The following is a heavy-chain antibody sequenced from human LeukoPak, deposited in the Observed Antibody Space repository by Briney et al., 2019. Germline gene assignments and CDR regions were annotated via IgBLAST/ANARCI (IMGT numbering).Heavy chain of an antibody. CDR3: AADASTSGSYSLDYYGMDV. D-gene: IGHD1-26*01. CDR2: ISTYNGNT. CDR1: GYTFTNYD. V-gene: IGHV1-18*01. J-gene: IGHJ6*02. Sequence: WASVKVSCKASGYTFTNYDINWVRQAPGQGLEWMGWISTYNGNTNYAQKLQGRVTMTTDTSTSTVYMELRSLRSDDTAVYYCAADASTSGSYSLDYYGMDVWGQGTTVTVSS.